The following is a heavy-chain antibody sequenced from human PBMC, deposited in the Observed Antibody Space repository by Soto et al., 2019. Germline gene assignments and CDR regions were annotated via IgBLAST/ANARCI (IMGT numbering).Heavy chain of an antibody. Sequence: GGSLRLSCVASGITFGSRAMSWVRQAPGEGLEWVSTVTDTGGDAKYADSVRGRFTISRDNSKNTLYLQMSSLRAEDSAVYYCTTVRVHLWSTDYFDSWGQGTLVTVSS. CDR2: VTDTGGDA. CDR3: TTVRVHLWSTDYFDS. J-gene: IGHJ4*02. D-gene: IGHD3-10*01. CDR1: GITFGSRA. V-gene: IGHV3-23*01.